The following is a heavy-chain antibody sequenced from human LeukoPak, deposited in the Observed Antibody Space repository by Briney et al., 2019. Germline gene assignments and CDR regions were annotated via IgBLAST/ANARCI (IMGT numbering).Heavy chain of an antibody. CDR1: GFTFSSYG. J-gene: IGHJ4*02. D-gene: IGHD5-24*01. CDR2: IRYDGSNK. V-gene: IGHV3-30*02. CDR3: AKDRRDGYNPFDD. Sequence: PGGSLRLSCAASGFTFSSYGMHWVRQAPGKGLEWVAFIRYDGSNKYYADSVEGRFTISRDNSKNTLYLQMNSLRAEDTAVYYCAKDRRDGYNPFDDWGQGTLVTVSS.